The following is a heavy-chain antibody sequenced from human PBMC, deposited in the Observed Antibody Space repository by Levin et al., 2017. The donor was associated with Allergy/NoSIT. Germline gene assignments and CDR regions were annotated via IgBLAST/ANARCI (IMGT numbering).Heavy chain of an antibody. CDR3: ATIDLSASNTYY. CDR2: ISADGAVA. Sequence: PGESLKISCAASGFTFSRYAMTWVRQAPGKGLDWVSSISADGAVAYYGDSVKGRFTVSRDNYKNMLLLQMNSLRAEDTAVYYCATIDLSASNTYYWGQGTLATVSS. J-gene: IGHJ4*02. V-gene: IGHV3-23*01. CDR1: GFTFSRYA. D-gene: IGHD3-16*01.